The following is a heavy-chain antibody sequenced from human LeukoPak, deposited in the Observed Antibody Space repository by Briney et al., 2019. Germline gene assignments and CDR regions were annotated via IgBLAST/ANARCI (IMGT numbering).Heavy chain of an antibody. CDR1: GFTFSSYG. Sequence: GGSLRLSCAASGFTFSSYGMHWVRQAPGKGLEWVAFIRYDGSNKYYADSVKGRFTISRDNSKNTLYLQMNSLRAEDTAVYYCAKGLRRPYYLDYWGQGTLVTVSS. CDR3: AKGLRRPYYLDY. CDR2: IRYDGSNK. V-gene: IGHV3-30*02. D-gene: IGHD3-10*01. J-gene: IGHJ4*02.